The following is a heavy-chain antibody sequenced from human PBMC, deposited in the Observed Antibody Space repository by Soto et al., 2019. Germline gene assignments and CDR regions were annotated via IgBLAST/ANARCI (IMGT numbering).Heavy chain of an antibody. V-gene: IGHV4-4*02. CDR3: ARGSEEGWFDP. Sequence: QVQLQESGPGLVKPSGTLSLTCAVSGGSISSSNWWSWVRQPPGKGLEWLGEIYHSGNTNYNPSLNRRVSRPVDKSKNQCSQKLNTVTAAATAVDYCARGSEEGWFDPGGQGTLVTVSS. J-gene: IGHJ5*02. CDR2: IYHSGNT. CDR1: GGSISSSNW. D-gene: IGHD2-15*01.